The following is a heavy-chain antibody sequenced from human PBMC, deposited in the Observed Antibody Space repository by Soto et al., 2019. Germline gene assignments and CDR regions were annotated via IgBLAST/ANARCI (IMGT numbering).Heavy chain of an antibody. J-gene: IGHJ6*02. V-gene: IGHV1-69*01. CDR3: ARAQGSSTSLEIYYSYYYGMDV. CDR2: IIPISGTA. CDR1: GGTFSSYA. Sequence: QVQLVQSGAEVKKPGSSVKVSCKASGGTFSSYAISWVRQAPGQGLEWMGGIIPISGTANYAQKFQGRVTITAAESTSTASMELSSLRSEDTAVYYCARAQGSSTSLEIYYSYYYGMDVWGQGTTVTVSS. D-gene: IGHD2-2*01.